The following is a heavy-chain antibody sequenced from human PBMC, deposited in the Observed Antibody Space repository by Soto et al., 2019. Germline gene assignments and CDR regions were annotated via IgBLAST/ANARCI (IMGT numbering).Heavy chain of an antibody. CDR2: INPKSGGT. CDR3: ARGDSTDCSNGVCSFFYNHGMDV. CDR1: GYSFTDYH. V-gene: IGHV1-2*04. Sequence: ASVKVSCKASGYSFTDYHIHWVRQAPGQGLEWLGRINPKSGGTSTAQKFQGWVTMATDTSISTASMELTRLTSDDTAIYYCARGDSTDCSNGVCSFFYNHGMDVWGQGTTVTVSS. J-gene: IGHJ6*02. D-gene: IGHD2-8*01.